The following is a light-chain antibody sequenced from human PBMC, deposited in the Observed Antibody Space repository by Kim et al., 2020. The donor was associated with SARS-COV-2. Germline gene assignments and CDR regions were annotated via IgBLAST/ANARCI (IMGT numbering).Light chain of an antibody. Sequence: ALGQTVRMTWQGDSLRSYYASWYQQKPGQAPVLVIYGKNNRPSGIPDRFSGSSSGNTASLTITGAQAEDEADYYCNSRDSSGNHVVFGGGTQLTVL. CDR3: NSRDSSGNHVV. CDR1: SLRSYY. J-gene: IGLJ2*01. CDR2: GKN. V-gene: IGLV3-19*01.